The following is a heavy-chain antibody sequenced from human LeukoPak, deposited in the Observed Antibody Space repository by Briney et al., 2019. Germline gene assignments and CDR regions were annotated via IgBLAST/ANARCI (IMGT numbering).Heavy chain of an antibody. V-gene: IGHV4-34*01. CDR3: AREGLQLWPDY. Sequence: PSETLPLTCAVYGGSFSGYYWSWIRQPPGKGLEWIGEINHSGSTNYNPSLKSRVTISVDTSKNQFSLKLSSVTAADTAVYYCAREGLQLWPDYWGQGTLVTVSS. J-gene: IGHJ4*02. D-gene: IGHD5-18*01. CDR1: GGSFSGYY. CDR2: INHSGST.